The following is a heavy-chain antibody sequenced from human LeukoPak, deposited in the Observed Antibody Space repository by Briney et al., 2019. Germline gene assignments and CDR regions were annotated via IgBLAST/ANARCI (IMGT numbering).Heavy chain of an antibody. CDR3: ASTPGSPTDYATRFDP. CDR2: IYAGGST. D-gene: IGHD3-16*01. Sequence: SQTLSLTCTVSGGSISSGSYYWSWIRQPAGKGLEWIGRIYAGGSTNYNPSLKSRVIMSLDTSKNQFSLKLRSVTAADTAVYYCASTPGSPTDYATRFDPWGQGTLVTVSS. CDR1: GGSISSGSYY. J-gene: IGHJ5*02. V-gene: IGHV4-61*02.